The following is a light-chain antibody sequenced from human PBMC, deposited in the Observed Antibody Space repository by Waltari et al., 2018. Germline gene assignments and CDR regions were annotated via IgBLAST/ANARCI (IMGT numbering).Light chain of an antibody. J-gene: IGLJ2*01. Sequence: QSALTQPRSVSGSPGQSVTIPCTGNISYFGGYHYIPWYQQHPGKAPKLMIYDVNKRPSGVPDRFSGSKSGNTASLDIAGLQPDDEADYYCQSYDNTGRGSVLIGGGTRLTVL. V-gene: IGLV2-11*01. CDR2: DVN. CDR1: ISYFGGYHY. CDR3: QSYDNTGRGSVL.